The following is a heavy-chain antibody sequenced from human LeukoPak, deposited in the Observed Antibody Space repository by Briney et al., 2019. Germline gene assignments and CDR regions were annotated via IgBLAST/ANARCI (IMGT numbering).Heavy chain of an antibody. CDR3: AIIGCYRGVCAFDI. V-gene: IGHV3-30*04. CDR1: GFNFDNFA. CDR2: ISHDGRTK. D-gene: IGHD2-21*01. Sequence: GGSLRLSCVVSGFNFDNFAMHWVRQPLGKGLEWVAVISHDGRTKYYADSMKGRITISRDNARNSLYLQMNSLRAEDTAVYYCAIIGCYRGVCAFDIWGQGTMVTVSS. J-gene: IGHJ3*02.